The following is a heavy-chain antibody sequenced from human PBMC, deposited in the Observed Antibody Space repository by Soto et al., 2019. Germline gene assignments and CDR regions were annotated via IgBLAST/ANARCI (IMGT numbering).Heavy chain of an antibody. CDR1: GFTFSSYA. CDR3: ARGCSSTSCYPFYYGMDV. J-gene: IGHJ6*02. CDR2: ISYDGSNK. D-gene: IGHD2-2*01. V-gene: IGHV3-30-3*01. Sequence: SLRLSCAASGFTFSSYAMHWVRQAPGKGLEWVAVISYDGSNKYYADSVKGRFTISRDNSKNTLYLQMNSLRAEDTAVYYCARGCSSTSCYPFYYGMDVCGQGTTVTVSS.